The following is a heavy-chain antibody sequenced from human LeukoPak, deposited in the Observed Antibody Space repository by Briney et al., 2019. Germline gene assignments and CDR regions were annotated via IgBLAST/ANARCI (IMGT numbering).Heavy chain of an antibody. CDR3: AKSGGYGLIDY. CDR1: GGSISSYY. CDR2: IYTSGST. Sequence: PSETLSLTCTVSGGSISSYYWSWIRQSAGKGLEWIGRIYTSGSTNYNPSLKSRVTMSVDTSKNQFSLRLNSVTAADTAMYYCAKSGGYGLIDYWGQGTLVTVSS. D-gene: IGHD1-26*01. J-gene: IGHJ4*02. V-gene: IGHV4-4*07.